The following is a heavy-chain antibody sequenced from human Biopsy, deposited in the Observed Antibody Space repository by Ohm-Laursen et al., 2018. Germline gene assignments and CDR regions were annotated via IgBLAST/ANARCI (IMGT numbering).Heavy chain of an antibody. CDR3: ARGSNEYGGLYFPH. Sequence: GTLSLTCTVSGGSFTGHYWTWIRQPPGKGLEWIGHISHTGYTSYKSSLKSRVTILLDTSRKHFSLRLTSLAAADTAVYYCARGSNEYGGLYFPHWGQGALVTVSS. J-gene: IGHJ1*01. V-gene: IGHV4-59*11. D-gene: IGHD4-23*01. CDR2: ISHTGYT. CDR1: GGSFTGHY.